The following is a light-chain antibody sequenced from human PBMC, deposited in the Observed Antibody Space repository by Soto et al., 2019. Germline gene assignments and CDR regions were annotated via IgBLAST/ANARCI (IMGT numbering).Light chain of an antibody. J-gene: IGLJ1*01. Sequence: QAVVTQKPSLTVSPGGTVTLTCGSSTGAVTSGHYPYWFQQKPGQAPRTLIYDTSNKHSWTPARFSGSLLGGKAALTLSGAQPEDEAEYYCLLSYSGALYVFGTGTKVTVL. CDR2: DTS. V-gene: IGLV7-46*01. CDR1: TGAVTSGHY. CDR3: LLSYSGALYV.